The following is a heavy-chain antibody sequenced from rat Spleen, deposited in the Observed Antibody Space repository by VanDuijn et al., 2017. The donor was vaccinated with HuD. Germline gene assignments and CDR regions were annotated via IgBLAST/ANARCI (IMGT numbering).Heavy chain of an antibody. CDR2: ISTGGGST. CDR1: GFTFSDYG. Sequence: EVQLVESGGGLVQPGRSLKLSCVASGFTFSDYGMNWIRQAPTKGLEWVAYISTGGGSTYYRDSVKGRFTISRDNAKSTLYLQMDSLRSEDTATYYCARHRGGYSELGYWGQGVMVTVSS. CDR3: ARHRGGYSELGY. J-gene: IGHJ2*01. D-gene: IGHD1-11*01. V-gene: IGHV5S13*01.